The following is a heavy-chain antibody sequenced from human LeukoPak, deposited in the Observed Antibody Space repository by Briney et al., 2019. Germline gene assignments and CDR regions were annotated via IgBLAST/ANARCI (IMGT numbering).Heavy chain of an antibody. Sequence: PGGSLRLSCPASGFTFSSYAMHWVRQAPGKGLEYVSAISSNGGSTYYADSVKGRFTISRDNSKNTLYLQMNSLRAEDTAVYYCARDNYYGDTNWFDPWGQGTLVTVSS. D-gene: IGHD4-17*01. CDR1: GFTFSSYA. V-gene: IGHV3-64*04. J-gene: IGHJ5*02. CDR3: ARDNYYGDTNWFDP. CDR2: ISSNGGST.